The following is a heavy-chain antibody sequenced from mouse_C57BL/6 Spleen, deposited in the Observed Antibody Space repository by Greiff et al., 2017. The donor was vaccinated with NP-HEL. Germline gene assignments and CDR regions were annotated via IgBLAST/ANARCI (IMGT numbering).Heavy chain of an antibody. J-gene: IGHJ4*01. V-gene: IGHV1-69*01. CDR1: GYTFTSYW. CDR2: IDPSDSYT. D-gene: IGHD2-4*01. Sequence: VQLQQSGAELVMPGASVKLSCKASGYTFTSYWMHWVKQRPGQGLEWIGEIDPSDSYTNYNQKFKGKSTLTVDKSSSTAYMQLSSLTSEDSAVYYCARGNYDYDGYAMDYWGQGTSVTVSS. CDR3: ARGNYDYDGYAMDY.